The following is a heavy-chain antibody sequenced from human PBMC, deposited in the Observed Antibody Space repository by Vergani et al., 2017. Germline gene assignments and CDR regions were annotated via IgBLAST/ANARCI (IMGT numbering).Heavy chain of an antibody. V-gene: IGHV1-8*01. CDR2: MNPNSGNT. Sequence: QVQLVQSGAEVKKPGASVKVSCKASGYTFTSYDINWVRQATGQGLEWMGWMNPNSGNTGYAQKFQGRVTMTRNTSISTAYMELSSLRSEDTAVYYCARRREYCSSTSCYTDAFDIWGQGTMVTVSS. J-gene: IGHJ3*02. CDR3: ARRREYCSSTSCYTDAFDI. CDR1: GYTFTSYD. D-gene: IGHD2-2*02.